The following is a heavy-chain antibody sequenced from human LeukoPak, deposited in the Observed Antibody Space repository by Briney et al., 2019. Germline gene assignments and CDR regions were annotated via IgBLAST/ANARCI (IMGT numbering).Heavy chain of an antibody. D-gene: IGHD5-24*01. Sequence: KPSETLSLTCTVSGYSISSGYYWGWIRQPPGKGLEWIGSIYHSGSTYYNPSLKSRVTISVDTSKNQFSLQLSSVTAADTAVYYCARARREMVDYWGQGTLVTVSS. J-gene: IGHJ4*02. CDR2: IYHSGST. V-gene: IGHV4-38-2*02. CDR3: ARARREMVDY. CDR1: GYSISSGYY.